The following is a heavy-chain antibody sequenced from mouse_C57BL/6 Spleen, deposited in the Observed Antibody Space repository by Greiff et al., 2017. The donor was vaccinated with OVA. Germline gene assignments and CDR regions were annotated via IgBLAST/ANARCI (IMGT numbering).Heavy chain of an antibody. J-gene: IGHJ4*01. Sequence: VKLQQPGAELVRPGSSVKLSCKASGYTFTSYWMHWVKQRPIQGLEWIGNIDPSDSETHYNQKFKDKATLTVDKSSSTAYMQLSSLTSEDSAVYYCARNHYGSSYAMDYWGQGTSVTVSS. D-gene: IGHD1-1*01. V-gene: IGHV1-52*01. CDR2: IDPSDSET. CDR1: GYTFTSYW. CDR3: ARNHYGSSYAMDY.